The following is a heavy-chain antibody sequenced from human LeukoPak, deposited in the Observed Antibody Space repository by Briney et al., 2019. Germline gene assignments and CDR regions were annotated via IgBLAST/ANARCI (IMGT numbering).Heavy chain of an antibody. V-gene: IGHV1-18*01. CDR3: PRDCIGCHGFDY. J-gene: IGHJ4*02. CDR1: GYTFTNYG. Sequence: GASVKVSCKASGYTFTNYGISWVRQAPGQGLEWMGWVSAYGDNTNYVQKVQGRVTMTTDTSTSTAYMELRSLRSDDTAMYYCPRDCIGCHGFDYWGQGTLVTVSS. D-gene: IGHD2-15*01. CDR2: VSAYGDNT.